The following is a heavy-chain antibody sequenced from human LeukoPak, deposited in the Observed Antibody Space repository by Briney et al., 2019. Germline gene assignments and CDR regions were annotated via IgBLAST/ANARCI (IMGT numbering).Heavy chain of an antibody. D-gene: IGHD3-22*01. CDR2: ISAYNGNT. V-gene: IGHV1-18*01. J-gene: IGHJ4*02. Sequence: ASVKVSCKASGYTFTSYGISWVRQAPGQGLEWMGWISAYNGNTNYAQKLQGRVTMTTDTSTSTAYMELRSLRSDDTAVYYCARGLYDSSGYSEGDFDYWGQGTLVTVSS. CDR1: GYTFTSYG. CDR3: ARGLYDSSGYSEGDFDY.